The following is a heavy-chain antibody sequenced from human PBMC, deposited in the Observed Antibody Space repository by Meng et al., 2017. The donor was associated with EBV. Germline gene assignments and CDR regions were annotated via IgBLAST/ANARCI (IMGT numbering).Heavy chain of an antibody. D-gene: IGHD2-21*01. V-gene: IGHV1-3*01. CDR2: INVGVGYT. CDR1: GYSFTSYI. CDR3: VRGPPVGVPGPGDY. J-gene: IGHJ4*02. Sequence: LVRAGAGVKNPGASVKVSCNASGYSFTSYILHWVRQAPGQRLEWMGWINVGVGYTKYSQKFQGRVTISSDTSATTGYMELSSLRSEDTAVYYCVRGPPVGVPGPGDYWGQGTLVTVSS.